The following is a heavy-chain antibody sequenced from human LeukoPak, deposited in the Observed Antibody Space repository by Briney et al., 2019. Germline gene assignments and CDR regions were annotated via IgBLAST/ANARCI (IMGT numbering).Heavy chain of an antibody. CDR1: GFTFSSYA. J-gene: IGHJ4*02. Sequence: PGGSPRLSCAASGFTFSSYAMSWVRQAPGKGLEWVSAISGSGGSTYYADSVKGRFTISRDNSKNTLYLQMNSLRAEDTAVYYCAKTPTIAVAGTGGHFDYWGQGTLVTVSS. D-gene: IGHD6-19*01. V-gene: IGHV3-23*01. CDR3: AKTPTIAVAGTGGHFDY. CDR2: ISGSGGST.